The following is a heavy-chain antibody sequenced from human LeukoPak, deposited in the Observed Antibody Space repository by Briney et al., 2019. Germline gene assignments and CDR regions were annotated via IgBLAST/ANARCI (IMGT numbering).Heavy chain of an antibody. J-gene: IGHJ4*02. CDR1: GGSISSRSYY. CDR3: ARDVGFSSAAAAY. Sequence: SETLSLTCTVSGGSISSRSYYWGWIRQPPGKGLEWIGSIYYSGSTYYNPSLKSRVTISVDTSKNQFSLKLSSVTAADTAVYYCARDVGFSSAAAAYWGQGTLVTVSS. D-gene: IGHD6-13*01. V-gene: IGHV4-39*07. CDR2: IYYSGST.